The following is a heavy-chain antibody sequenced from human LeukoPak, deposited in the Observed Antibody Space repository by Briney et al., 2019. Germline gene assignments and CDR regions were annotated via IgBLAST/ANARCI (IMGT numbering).Heavy chain of an antibody. Sequence: GGSLRLSCAASGFTFNTYTFHWVRQAPGKGLEWLALISSDVNNKYYADSVKGRFTISRDNSENTLYLQLNSLGPADTATYFCARVGPYSSGYFDYWGQGTLVTVSS. D-gene: IGHD3-22*01. CDR1: GFTFNTYT. J-gene: IGHJ4*02. CDR2: ISSDVNNK. CDR3: ARVGPYSSGYFDY. V-gene: IGHV3-30*04.